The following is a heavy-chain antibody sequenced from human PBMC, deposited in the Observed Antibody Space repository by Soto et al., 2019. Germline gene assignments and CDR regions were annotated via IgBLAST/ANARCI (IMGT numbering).Heavy chain of an antibody. CDR1: GYTFTSYA. CDR2: INAGNGNT. V-gene: IGHV1-3*01. Sequence: GASVKVSCKASGYTFTSYAMHWVRQAPGQRLEWMGWINAGNGNTKYSQKFQGRVTITRDTSASTAYMELSSLRSEDTAVYYCARGGEYDYIWGSYRPDDAFDIWGQGTMVTVSS. D-gene: IGHD3-16*02. J-gene: IGHJ3*02. CDR3: ARGGEYDYIWGSYRPDDAFDI.